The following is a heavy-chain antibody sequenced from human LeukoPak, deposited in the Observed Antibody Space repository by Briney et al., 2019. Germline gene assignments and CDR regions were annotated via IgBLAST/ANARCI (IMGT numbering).Heavy chain of an antibody. J-gene: IGHJ6*02. CDR1: GFTFSDYW. CDR3: ARDIVAPLGYYHYGMDV. D-gene: IGHD3-16*02. V-gene: IGHV3-7*01. Sequence: GGSLRLSCAASGFTFSDYWMTRVRQAPGKGLEWVANIKQDGSEGYYVDSVKGRFTISRANSKNTLYLQMNSLRVEDTAVYYCARDIVAPLGYYHYGMDVWGQGTTVTVSS. CDR2: IKQDGSEG.